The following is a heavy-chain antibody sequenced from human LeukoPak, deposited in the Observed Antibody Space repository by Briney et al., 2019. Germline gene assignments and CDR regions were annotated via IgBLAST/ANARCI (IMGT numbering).Heavy chain of an antibody. Sequence: AGGSLRLSCTASGFTFGDYAMSWVRQAPGKGLGWVSFIRRKVHGGTTEYAASVKGRFSSSRDDSKSIAYLQMNSLKTEDTAVYFCTRVTYYYDNSGYFHFDSWGQGTLVTVSS. J-gene: IGHJ4*02. CDR3: TRVTYYYDNSGYFHFDS. D-gene: IGHD3-22*01. V-gene: IGHV3-49*04. CDR1: GFTFGDYA. CDR2: IRRKVHGGTT.